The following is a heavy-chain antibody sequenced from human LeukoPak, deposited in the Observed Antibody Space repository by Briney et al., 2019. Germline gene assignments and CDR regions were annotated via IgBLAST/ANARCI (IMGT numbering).Heavy chain of an antibody. CDR1: GGSFGRYA. V-gene: IGHV1-69*13. CDR3: ARSQGYSYGSSY. CDR2: IVPILGTA. Sequence: SVTVSCKAPGGSFGRYAVSWVRQAPGQGLEWMGGIVPILGTANYAQKFQGRVTITADDSTGTAYMELTSLRSADTAVYYCARSQGYSYGSSYWGQGTLVTVSS. D-gene: IGHD5-18*01. J-gene: IGHJ4*02.